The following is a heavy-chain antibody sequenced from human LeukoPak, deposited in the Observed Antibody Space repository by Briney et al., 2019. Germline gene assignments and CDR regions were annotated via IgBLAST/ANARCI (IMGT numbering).Heavy chain of an antibody. Sequence: PGGSLSLSCAASGFRFSGYWMTWVRQAPGKGLEWVANVKGDGSETSYVTSVRGRFTIPRDNAKNSLYLQMNNLRVEDTAVYYCAREEVKSFDNWGQGTLVTISS. J-gene: IGHJ4*02. V-gene: IGHV3-7*03. CDR2: VKGDGSET. CDR1: GFRFSGYW. CDR3: AREEVKSFDN.